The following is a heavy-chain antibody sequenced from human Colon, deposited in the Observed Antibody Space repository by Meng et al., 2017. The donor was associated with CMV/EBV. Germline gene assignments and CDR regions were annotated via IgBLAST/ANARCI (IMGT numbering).Heavy chain of an antibody. V-gene: IGHV3-30-3*01. CDR3: ARDIGRYCTGGTCYPRPYLYDLDV. J-gene: IGHJ6*02. CDR2: ISYDGSSE. Sequence: GESLKISCAASAVTFSGYAMHWVRQAPGKGLEWVAVISYDGSSEFYADSVKGRFTISRDNSKNMLYLQVISLRAEYTAVYYCARDIGRYCTGGTCYPRPYLYDLDVWGQGTTVTVSS. D-gene: IGHD2-15*01. CDR1: AVTFSGYA.